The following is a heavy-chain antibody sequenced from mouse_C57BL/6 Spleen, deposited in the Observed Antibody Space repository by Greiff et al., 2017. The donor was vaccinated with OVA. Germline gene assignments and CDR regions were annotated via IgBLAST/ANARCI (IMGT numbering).Heavy chain of an antibody. J-gene: IGHJ1*03. CDR3: ARGNYGNYWYFDV. D-gene: IGHD2-1*01. CDR2: IDPSDSYT. Sequence: VQLQQPGAELVMPGASVKLSCKASGYTFTSYWMHWVKQRPGQGLEWIGEIDPSDSYTNYNQKFKGKSTLTVDKSSSTAYMQLSSLTSEDSAVYDCARGNYGNYWYFDVWGTGTTLTVSS. CDR1: GYTFTSYW. V-gene: IGHV1-69*01.